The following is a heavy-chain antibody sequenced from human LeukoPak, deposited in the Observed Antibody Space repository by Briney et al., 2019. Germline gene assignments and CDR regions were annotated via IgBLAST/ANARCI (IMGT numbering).Heavy chain of an antibody. CDR2: ISGSGGST. V-gene: IGHV3-23*01. CDR3: AKAPWRNSGWYYFDD. J-gene: IGHJ4*02. Sequence: GGSLRLSCAASGFTFSSYGMSWVRQAPGKGLEWVSAISGSGGSTYYADSVKGRFTISRDNSKNTLYLQMNSLRAEDTAVYYCAKAPWRNSGWYYFDDWGQGTLVTVSS. D-gene: IGHD6-19*01. CDR1: GFTFSSYG.